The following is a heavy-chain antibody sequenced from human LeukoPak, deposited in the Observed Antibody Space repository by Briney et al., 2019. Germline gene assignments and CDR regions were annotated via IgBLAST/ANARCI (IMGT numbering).Heavy chain of an antibody. J-gene: IGHJ6*02. CDR3: ATYTNWVAGDV. CDR2: IKKDGSEK. CDR1: GFTFSDSW. V-gene: IGHV3-7*01. Sequence: GGSLRLSCAASGFTFSDSWMSWVRQAPGKGREWVADIKKDGSEKDYVDSVKGRFTISRDNAKNSLYLQMNSLRAEDTAVYYCATYTNWVAGDVWGQGTTVSVSS. D-gene: IGHD7-27*01.